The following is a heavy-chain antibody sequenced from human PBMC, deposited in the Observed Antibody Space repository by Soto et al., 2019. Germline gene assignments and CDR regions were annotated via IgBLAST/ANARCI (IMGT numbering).Heavy chain of an antibody. J-gene: IGHJ4*02. CDR3: ARVGSSSLELDY. Sequence: PSETLSLTCTVSGGSISSSSYYWGWIRQPPGKGLEWIGSIYYSGSTYYNPSLKGRVTISVDTSKNQFSLKLSSVTAADTAVYYCARVGSSSLELDYWGQGTLVTVSS. CDR1: GGSISSSSYY. D-gene: IGHD6-13*01. CDR2: IYYSGST. V-gene: IGHV4-39*01.